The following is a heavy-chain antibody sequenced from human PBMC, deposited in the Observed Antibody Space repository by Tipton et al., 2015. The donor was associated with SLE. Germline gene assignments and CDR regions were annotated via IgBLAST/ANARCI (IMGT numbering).Heavy chain of an antibody. J-gene: IGHJ4*02. CDR3: ARDHVVGSGATFDY. CDR1: GGSISSSSYY. D-gene: IGHD3-10*01. CDR2: VSYSGNT. V-gene: IGHV4-39*02. Sequence: TLSLTCTVSGGSISSSSYYWGWIRQPPGKGLEWIGSVSYSGNTYYNPSLKSRVTMSVDTSKNQFSLKLSSVAAADTAVYYCARDHVVGSGATFDYWGQGTLVTVSS.